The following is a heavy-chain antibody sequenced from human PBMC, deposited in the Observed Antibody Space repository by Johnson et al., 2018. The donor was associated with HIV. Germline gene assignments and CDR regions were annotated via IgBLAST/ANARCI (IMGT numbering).Heavy chain of an antibody. Sequence: VQLVESGGGLVQPGGSLRLSCVASGFTVSRNYMSWVRQAPGKGLEWVSVIYSGGSTYYADSVKGRFTISRDNSKNTLYLQMNSLRAEDTALYYCARGERFGGTQEAFDIWGQGTMVTVSS. CDR3: ARGERFGGTQEAFDI. D-gene: IGHD1-26*01. CDR2: IYSGGST. J-gene: IGHJ3*02. V-gene: IGHV3-66*01. CDR1: GFTVSRNY.